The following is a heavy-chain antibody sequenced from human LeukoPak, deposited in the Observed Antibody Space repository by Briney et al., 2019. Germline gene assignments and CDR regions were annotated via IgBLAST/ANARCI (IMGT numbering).Heavy chain of an antibody. CDR3: ARDYGSGSYHNYYYYYYMDA. Sequence: SETLSLTCAVSGDSISSTNWWSWVRQPPGKGLEWIGRIYTSGSTNYNPSLKSRVTMSVDTSKNQFSLKLSSVTAADTAVYYCARDYGSGSYHNYYYYYYMDAWGKGTTVTISS. D-gene: IGHD3-10*01. J-gene: IGHJ6*03. CDR2: IYTSGST. V-gene: IGHV4-4*02. CDR1: GDSISSTNW.